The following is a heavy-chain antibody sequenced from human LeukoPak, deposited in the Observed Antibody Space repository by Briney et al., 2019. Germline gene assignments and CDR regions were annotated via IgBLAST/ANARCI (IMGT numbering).Heavy chain of an antibody. J-gene: IGHJ6*03. CDR3: AEGDYREV. CDR1: GFTFSSSW. Sequence: PGGSLRLSCAASGFTFSSSWMSWVRQAPGKGLEWVANINQDGSAKQYADSVKGRFTISRDNAKNSLYVQMNSLRGEDAAVYYCAEGDYREVWGKGTTVTVSS. CDR2: INQDGSAK. V-gene: IGHV3-7*01.